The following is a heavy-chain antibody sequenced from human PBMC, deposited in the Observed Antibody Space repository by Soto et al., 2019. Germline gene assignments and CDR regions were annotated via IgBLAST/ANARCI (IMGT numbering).Heavy chain of an antibody. D-gene: IGHD2-2*02. V-gene: IGHV1-18*01. Sequence: ASVKVSCKXSGYTFTTYGISWVRQAPGQRLEWMGWISAYNGNTNYAQKLQGRVTMTTDTSTSTAYMELRSLRSDDTAVYYCARERCSSTSCYKGPFYYYGMDVWGQGTTVTVSS. CDR2: ISAYNGNT. CDR1: GYTFTTYG. J-gene: IGHJ6*02. CDR3: ARERCSSTSCYKGPFYYYGMDV.